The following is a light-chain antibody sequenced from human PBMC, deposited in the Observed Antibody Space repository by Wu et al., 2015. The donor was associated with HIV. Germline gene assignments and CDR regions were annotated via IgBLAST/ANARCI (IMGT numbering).Light chain of an antibody. V-gene: IGKV3D-20*02. Sequence: EIVLTQSPGTLSLSPGERATLSCRASQSVSSSYLAWYQQKPGQAPRLLIYGASSRATGIPDRFSGSGSGTDFTLTISSLEPEDFAVYYCQQRSSWPLTFGQGTRLEI. CDR2: GAS. J-gene: IGKJ5*01. CDR3: QQRSSWPLT. CDR1: QSVSSSY.